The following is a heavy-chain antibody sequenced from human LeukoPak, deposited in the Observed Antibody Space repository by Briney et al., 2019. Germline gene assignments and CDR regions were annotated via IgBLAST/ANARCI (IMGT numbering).Heavy chain of an antibody. Sequence: SVKVSCKASGGTFSSYAISWVRQAPGQGLEWMGRIIPILGIANYAQKFQGRVTITADKSTSTAYMELSSLRSEDTAVYYCARVDGSGGYLDYWGQGTLVTVSS. J-gene: IGHJ4*02. CDR1: GGTFSSYA. D-gene: IGHD3-10*01. CDR3: ARVDGSGGYLDY. V-gene: IGHV1-69*04. CDR2: IIPILGIA.